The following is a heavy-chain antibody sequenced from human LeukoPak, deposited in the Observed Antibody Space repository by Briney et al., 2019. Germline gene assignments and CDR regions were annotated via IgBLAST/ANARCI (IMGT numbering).Heavy chain of an antibody. Sequence: SETLSLTCTVSGGSISSHYWTWIRQPPGRGLEWIGYIYYSGSTNYNPSLKSRVTISVDTSKNQFSLKLSSVTAADTAVYYCARAEYYYDSSGYYGGPAALDYWGQGTLVTVSS. CDR2: IYYSGST. CDR1: GGSISSHY. CDR3: ARAEYYYDSSGYYGGPAALDY. D-gene: IGHD3-22*01. V-gene: IGHV4-59*08. J-gene: IGHJ4*02.